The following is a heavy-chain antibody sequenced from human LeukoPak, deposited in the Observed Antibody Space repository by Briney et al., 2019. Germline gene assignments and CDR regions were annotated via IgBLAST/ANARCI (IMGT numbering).Heavy chain of an antibody. Sequence: GGSLRLSCAASGFTFSSYAMHWVRQAPGKGLEWVAVISYDGSNKYYADSVKGRFTISRDNSKNTLYLQMNSLRAEDTAVYYCARETGYSSSWFFPGNWFDPWGQGTLVTVSS. J-gene: IGHJ5*02. V-gene: IGHV3-30*04. D-gene: IGHD6-13*01. CDR1: GFTFSSYA. CDR3: ARETGYSSSWFFPGNWFDP. CDR2: ISYDGSNK.